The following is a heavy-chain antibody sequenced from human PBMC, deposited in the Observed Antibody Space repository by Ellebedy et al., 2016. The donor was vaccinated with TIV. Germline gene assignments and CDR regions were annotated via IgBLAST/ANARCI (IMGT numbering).Heavy chain of an antibody. CDR2: INNGGTT. CDR3: ARGTVALQTRKYFDS. CDR1: GGSFSPYY. D-gene: IGHD6-19*01. Sequence: SETLSLXXAVYGGSFSPYYWTWIRQSPGKGLEWIGEINNGGTTNYNPSLKSRVTISVDTSKNQFSLKLSSLTAADTAVYYCARGTVALQTRKYFDSWGRGTLVTVSS. J-gene: IGHJ4*02. V-gene: IGHV4-34*01.